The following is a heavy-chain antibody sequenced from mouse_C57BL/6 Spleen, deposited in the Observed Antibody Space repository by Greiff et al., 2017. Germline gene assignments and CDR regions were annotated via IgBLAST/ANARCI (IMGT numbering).Heavy chain of an antibody. D-gene: IGHD4-1*01. Sequence: QVQLQQPGAELVRPGSSVKLSCKASGYTFTSYWMHWVKQRPIQGLEWIGNIDPSDSETHYNQKFKDKAPLTVDKSSSTAYMQLSSLTSEDSAVYYCARDLTGTWAYWGQGTLVSVSA. CDR3: ARDLTGTWAY. J-gene: IGHJ3*01. V-gene: IGHV1-52*01. CDR2: IDPSDSET. CDR1: GYTFTSYW.